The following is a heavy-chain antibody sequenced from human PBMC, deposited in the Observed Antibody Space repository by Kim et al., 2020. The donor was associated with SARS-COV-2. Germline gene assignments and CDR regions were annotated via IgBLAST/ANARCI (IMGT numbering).Heavy chain of an antibody. V-gene: IGHV3-33*01. Sequence: YADSREGRFTIPRDNSKNTLHLQMVSLRPEDTAVYYCAGPRGTPGYQPFDPWGQGTRLTVPS. D-gene: IGHD2-2*01. J-gene: IGHJ5*02. CDR3: AGPRGTPGYQPFDP.